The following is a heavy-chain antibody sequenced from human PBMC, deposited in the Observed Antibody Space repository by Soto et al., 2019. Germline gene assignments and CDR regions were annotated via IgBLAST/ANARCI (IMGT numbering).Heavy chain of an antibody. CDR3: ARGSARHYYGSGRLDV. CDR2: INHSGST. CDR1: GGSFSGYY. V-gene: IGHV4-34*01. J-gene: IGHJ6*04. Sequence: SETLSLTCAVYGGSFSGYYWSWIRQPPGKGLEWIGEINHSGSTNYNPSLKSRVTISVDTSKNQFSLKLSSVTAADTAVYYCARGSARHYYGSGRLDVWGKGTTVTVSS. D-gene: IGHD3-10*01.